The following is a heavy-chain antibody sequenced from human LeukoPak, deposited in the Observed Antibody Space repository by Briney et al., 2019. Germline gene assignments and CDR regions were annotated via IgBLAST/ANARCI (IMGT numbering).Heavy chain of an antibody. CDR3: AKGYSGYDYYFDY. D-gene: IGHD5-12*01. J-gene: IGHJ4*02. Sequence: GGSLRLSCAASGFTFDDYAMHWVRHAPGKGLEWVSGISWNSGSIGYADSVKGRFTISRDNAKNSLYLQMNSLRAEDTALYYCAKGYSGYDYYFDYWGQGTLVTVSS. CDR1: GFTFDDYA. V-gene: IGHV3-9*01. CDR2: ISWNSGSI.